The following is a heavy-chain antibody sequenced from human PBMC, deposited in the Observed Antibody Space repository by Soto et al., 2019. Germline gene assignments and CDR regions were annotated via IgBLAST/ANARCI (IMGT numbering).Heavy chain of an antibody. CDR1: GFSLSTSGVG. D-gene: IGHD3-22*01. J-gene: IGHJ1*01. CDR3: AHSTPADYYDSSGYYYVSYFQH. V-gene: IGHV2-5*02. CDR2: IYWDDDK. Sequence: QITLKESGPTLVKPTQTLTLTCTFSGFSLSTSGVGVGWIRQPPGKALEWLALIYWDDDKRYSPSLKSRLTITKDTSKNQVVLTITNMDPVDTATYYCAHSTPADYYDSSGYYYVSYFQHWGQGTLVTVSS.